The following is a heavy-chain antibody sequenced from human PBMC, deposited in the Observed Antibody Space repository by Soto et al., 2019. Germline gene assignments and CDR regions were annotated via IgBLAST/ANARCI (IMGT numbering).Heavy chain of an antibody. CDR1: GFSFGTYT. J-gene: IGHJ4*02. CDR2: LSDSVGTT. CDR3: AKHLIGGRLQSPFDLWGHFDY. V-gene: IGHV3-23*01. Sequence: GGSLRLSCAVSGFSFGTYTVNWVRQAPGMGLEWVSGLSDSVGTTHYAYSVKGRFTISRDKSKNTLYLQMNNLRAEDTAVYYCAKHLIGGRLQSPFDLWGHFDYWGQGTQVTVSS. D-gene: IGHD3-16*01.